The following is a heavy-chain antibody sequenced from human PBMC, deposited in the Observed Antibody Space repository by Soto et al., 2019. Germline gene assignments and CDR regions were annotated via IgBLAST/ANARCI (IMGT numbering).Heavy chain of an antibody. D-gene: IGHD2-15*01. CDR1: GFTFSSYA. Sequence: PGGSLRLSCAASGFTFSSYAMHWVRQAPGKGLEWVAVISYDGSNKYYADSVKGRFTISRDNSKNTLYLQMNSLRAEDTAVYYCARLAAKVMVLSYGMDVWGQGTTVTVSS. V-gene: IGHV3-30-3*01. CDR3: ARLAAKVMVLSYGMDV. CDR2: ISYDGSNK. J-gene: IGHJ6*02.